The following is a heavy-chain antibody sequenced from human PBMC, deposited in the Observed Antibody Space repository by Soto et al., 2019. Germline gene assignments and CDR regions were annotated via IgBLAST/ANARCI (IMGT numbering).Heavy chain of an antibody. V-gene: IGHV1-69*01. D-gene: IGHD3-16*01. CDR2: VIPLFDTA. Sequence: QVQVVQSGAEVKKPGSSVKVSCKVSGGIFTNNAISWVRQAPGQGLEWLGGVIPLFDTAYYAQIFRGRLRISADGAKTPAHMEPNGLTTADTGVHFCGTGGHNDGYNFYHGMDVWGQGTTVTVS. CDR1: GGIFTNNA. CDR3: GTGGHNDGYNFYHGMDV. J-gene: IGHJ6*02.